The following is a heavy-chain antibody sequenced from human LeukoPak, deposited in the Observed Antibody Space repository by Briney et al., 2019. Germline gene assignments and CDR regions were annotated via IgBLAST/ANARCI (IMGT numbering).Heavy chain of an antibody. Sequence: GGSLRLSCAASGFTFSSYAMSWVRQAPGKGLEWVSAISGSGGSTYYADSVKGRFTISRDNSKNTLYLQMNSLRAEDTAVYYRAKSSGYYYDSSGYVPFDYWGQGTLVTVSS. V-gene: IGHV3-23*01. J-gene: IGHJ4*02. CDR2: ISGSGGST. CDR3: AKSSGYYYDSSGYVPFDY. D-gene: IGHD3-22*01. CDR1: GFTFSSYA.